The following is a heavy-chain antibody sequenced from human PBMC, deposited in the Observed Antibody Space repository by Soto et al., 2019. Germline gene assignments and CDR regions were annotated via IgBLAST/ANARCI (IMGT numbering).Heavy chain of an antibody. D-gene: IGHD2-15*01. V-gene: IGHV1-18*01. CDR1: GYTFTSYG. CDR3: ARDRSVFSGYCSGGSCYSYYYMDV. CDR2: ISAYNGNT. J-gene: IGHJ6*03. Sequence: ASVKVSCKASGYTFTSYGISWVRLAPGQGLEWMGWISAYNGNTNYAQKLQGRVTMTTDTSTSTAYMELRSLRSDDTAVYYCARDRSVFSGYCSGGSCYSYYYMDVRGKGTTVTVSS.